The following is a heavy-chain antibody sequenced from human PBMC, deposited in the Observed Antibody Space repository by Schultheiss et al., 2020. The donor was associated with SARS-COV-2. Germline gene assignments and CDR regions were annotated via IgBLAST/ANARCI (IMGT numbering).Heavy chain of an antibody. CDR3: AKEVEKATIFGDIYYYYYGMDV. V-gene: IGHV3-9*01. J-gene: IGHJ6*02. Sequence: GGSLRLSCAASGFTFDDYAMHWVRQAPGKGLEWVSGISWNSGSIGYADSVKGRFTISRDNAKNSLYLQMNSLRAEDTALYYCAKEVEKATIFGDIYYYYYGMDVWGQGTTVTVSS. CDR2: ISWNSGSI. D-gene: IGHD3-3*01. CDR1: GFTFDDYA.